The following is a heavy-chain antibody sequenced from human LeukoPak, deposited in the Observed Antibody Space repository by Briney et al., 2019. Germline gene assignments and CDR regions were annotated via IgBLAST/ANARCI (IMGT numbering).Heavy chain of an antibody. V-gene: IGHV3-74*01. J-gene: IGHJ5*02. Sequence: PGGSLRLSCAASGFTFCSYWMHWVRQAPGKGLVWVSRINTDGSSTSYADSVKGRFTISRDNAKNTLYLQMNSLRAEDTAVYYCARVSLDYGDYHWFDPWGQGTLVTVSS. CDR1: GFTFCSYW. D-gene: IGHD4-17*01. CDR2: INTDGSST. CDR3: ARVSLDYGDYHWFDP.